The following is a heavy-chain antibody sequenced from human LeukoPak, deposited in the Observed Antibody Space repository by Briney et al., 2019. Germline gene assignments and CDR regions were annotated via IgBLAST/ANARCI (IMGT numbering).Heavy chain of an antibody. Sequence: PGGSLRLSCAASGFTFSSYWMHWVRHAPGKGLEWVSCINTEGSDTRYAASVKGRFTNSRANARNTLYLEMNSLRAEDTAVYYCGRDDAGASSADFWGQGTLVTVSS. V-gene: IGHV3-74*01. J-gene: IGHJ4*02. CDR2: INTEGSDT. CDR3: GRDDAGASSADF. D-gene: IGHD1-26*01. CDR1: GFTFSSYW.